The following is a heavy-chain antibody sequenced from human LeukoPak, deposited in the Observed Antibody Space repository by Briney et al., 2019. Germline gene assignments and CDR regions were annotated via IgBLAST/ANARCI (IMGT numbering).Heavy chain of an antibody. D-gene: IGHD3-3*01. CDR1: GGSISSYY. CDR2: IYYSGST. J-gene: IGHJ4*02. Sequence: SETLSLTCTASGGSISSYYWSWIRQPPGKGLEWIGYIYYSGSTNYNPSLKSRVTISVDTSKNQFSLKLSSVTAADTAVYYCARDKGGYYPQPFDYWGQGTLVTVSS. V-gene: IGHV4-59*01. CDR3: ARDKGGYYPQPFDY.